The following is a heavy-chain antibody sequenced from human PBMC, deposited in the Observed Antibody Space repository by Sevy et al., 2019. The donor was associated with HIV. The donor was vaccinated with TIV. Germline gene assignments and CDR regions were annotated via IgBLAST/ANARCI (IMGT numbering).Heavy chain of an antibody. CDR2: ISIDGSNK. Sequence: GGSLRLSCAASGFTFKYHGMHWVRQAPGKGLEWLSLISIDGSNKYYADSVKGRFTISRDNAKNTVSVQMNSLRPEDTATYYCAKDGGHIGIDYWGQGILVTVSS. V-gene: IGHV3-30*18. J-gene: IGHJ4*02. D-gene: IGHD2-15*01. CDR3: AKDGGHIGIDY. CDR1: GFTFKYHG.